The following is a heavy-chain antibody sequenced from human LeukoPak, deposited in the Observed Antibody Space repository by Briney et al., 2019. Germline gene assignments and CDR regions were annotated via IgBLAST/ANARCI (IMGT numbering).Heavy chain of an antibody. Sequence: GGSLRLSCAASGFTFSSYAMSWVRQAPGKGMEWVSAIRGSGGSTKYADSVKGRFTISRDNSKNTLYLEMNTLRAEDTAVYYCAKSRSDWYNFDYWGQGTLVTVSS. J-gene: IGHJ4*02. V-gene: IGHV3-23*01. CDR3: AKSRSDWYNFDY. D-gene: IGHD6-19*01. CDR1: GFTFSSYA. CDR2: IRGSGGST.